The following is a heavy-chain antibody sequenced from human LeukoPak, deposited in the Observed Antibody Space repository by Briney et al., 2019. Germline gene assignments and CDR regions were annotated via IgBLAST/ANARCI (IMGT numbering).Heavy chain of an antibody. V-gene: IGHV4-34*01. CDR3: ARDNYGSGID. CDR2: INHSGST. Sequence: SETLSLTCAVYGGSFSGYYWSWIRQPPGKGLEWIGEINHSGSTYYNPSLKSRVTISVDTSKNQFSLKLSSVTAADTAVYYCARDNYGSGIDWGQGTLVTVSS. CDR1: GGSFSGYY. J-gene: IGHJ4*02. D-gene: IGHD3-10*01.